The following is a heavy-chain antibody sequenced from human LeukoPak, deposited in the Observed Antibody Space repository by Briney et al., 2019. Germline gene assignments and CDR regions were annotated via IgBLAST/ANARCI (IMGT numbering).Heavy chain of an antibody. CDR1: GFTFSSHA. V-gene: IGHV3-23*01. J-gene: IGHJ3*02. CDR3: ARDGDYYDSRGDAFDI. D-gene: IGHD3-22*01. CDR2: ISGSGGST. Sequence: GSLRLSCAASGFTFSSHAMSWVRQAPGKGLEWVSGISGSGGSTYYADSVKGRFTISRDNSKNTLYVQMNSLRAEDTAVYYCARDGDYYDSRGDAFDIWGQGAMVTVAS.